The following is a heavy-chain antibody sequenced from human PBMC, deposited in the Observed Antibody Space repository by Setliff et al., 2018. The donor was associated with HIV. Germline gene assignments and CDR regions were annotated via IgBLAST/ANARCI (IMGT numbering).Heavy chain of an antibody. CDR1: GYTFTSFD. CDR3: ARKVAGVNGDY. CDR2: MNPNSGDA. V-gene: IGHV1-8*03. Sequence: ASVKVSCKASGYTFTSFDINWVRQATGQGLEWMGWMNPNSGDAGYAQNFQGRVTITRETSISTAYMELSSLRSEDTAVYYCARKVAGVNGDYWGQGTLVTVSS. D-gene: IGHD3-10*01. J-gene: IGHJ4*02.